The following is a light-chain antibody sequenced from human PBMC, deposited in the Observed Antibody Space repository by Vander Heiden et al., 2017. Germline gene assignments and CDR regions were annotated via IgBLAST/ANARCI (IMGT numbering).Light chain of an antibody. Sequence: DIQLTQSPSFLSASVGDRVTITCRASQGISSYLAWYQQKPGKAPKLLIYAASTLQSGVPSRFSGSGSGTEFTLTISSLQPEDFATYYCQQRNSYPPCTFGQRTKVEMK. CDR3: QQRNSYPPCT. J-gene: IGKJ1*01. CDR2: AAS. CDR1: QGISSY. V-gene: IGKV1-9*01.